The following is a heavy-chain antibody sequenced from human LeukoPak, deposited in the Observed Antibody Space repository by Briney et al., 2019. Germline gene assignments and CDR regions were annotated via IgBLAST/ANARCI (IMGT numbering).Heavy chain of an antibody. V-gene: IGHV4-31*03. Sequence: SETLSLTCTVSSGSINIGDHYWSWIRQHPGKGLDWIGYIHSSGSTYYNPSLKSRLTISVATSKTQFSLTLTSVTAADAAVYYCARDLVIWGPGTLVTVSS. D-gene: IGHD2-2*01. CDR3: ARDLVI. J-gene: IGHJ4*02. CDR1: SGSINIGDHY. CDR2: IHSSGST.